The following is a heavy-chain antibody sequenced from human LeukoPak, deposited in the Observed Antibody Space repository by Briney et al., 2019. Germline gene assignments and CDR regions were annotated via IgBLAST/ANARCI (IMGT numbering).Heavy chain of an antibody. V-gene: IGHV3-11*04. J-gene: IGHJ6*04. CDR3: AELGITMIGGV. D-gene: IGHD3-10*02. Sequence: GGSLRLSCAASGFTFSDFYMSWIRQAPGKGLEWVSYISSSGAPIYYADSVKGRFAISRDNAKNSLYLQMNSLRAEDTAVYYCAELGITMIGGVWGKGTTVTISS. CDR1: GFTFSDFY. CDR2: ISSSGAPI.